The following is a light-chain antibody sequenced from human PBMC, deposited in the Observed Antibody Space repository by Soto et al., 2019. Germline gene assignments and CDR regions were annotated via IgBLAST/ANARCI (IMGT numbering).Light chain of an antibody. CDR3: QQYYSTPVT. Sequence: DTVMTQSPDSLAVSLGERATINCKSSQSVLYSANNKNYLAWYQQKPGQPPKLLIYWASTRESGVPDRFSGGGSGTDFTLTISSLQAEDVAVYYCQQYYSTPVTFGGGTKVEIK. CDR1: QSVLYSANNKNY. J-gene: IGKJ4*01. CDR2: WAS. V-gene: IGKV4-1*01.